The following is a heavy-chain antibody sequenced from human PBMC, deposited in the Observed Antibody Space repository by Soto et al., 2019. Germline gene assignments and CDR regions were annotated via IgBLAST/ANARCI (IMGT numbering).Heavy chain of an antibody. Sequence: PGESLKISCMGSGYSFTNYWISWVRQVPGKVLEWMGRIDPTDSYANYSPSFQGHVTISTDKSINTAYLQWSSLKASESAMYYFARLVVDAIFSSDVALFDPWGQGTLVTVSS. J-gene: IGHJ5*02. CDR1: GYSFTNYW. CDR3: ARLVVDAIFSSDVALFDP. CDR2: IDPTDSYA. D-gene: IGHD3-9*01. V-gene: IGHV5-10-1*01.